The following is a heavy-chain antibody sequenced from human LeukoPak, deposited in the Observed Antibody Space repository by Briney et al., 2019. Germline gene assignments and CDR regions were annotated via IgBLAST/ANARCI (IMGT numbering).Heavy chain of an antibody. CDR3: AAVDLWDTMGLEDAFDI. D-gene: IGHD3-10*01. J-gene: IGHJ3*02. Sequence: SVKVSCKASGFTFTSSAMQWVRQARGQRLEWIGWIVVGSGNTNYAQKFQERVTITRDMSTSTAYMELSSLRSEDTAVYYCAAVDLWDTMGLEDAFDIWGQGTMVTVSS. CDR2: IVVGSGNT. V-gene: IGHV1-58*02. CDR1: GFTFTSSA.